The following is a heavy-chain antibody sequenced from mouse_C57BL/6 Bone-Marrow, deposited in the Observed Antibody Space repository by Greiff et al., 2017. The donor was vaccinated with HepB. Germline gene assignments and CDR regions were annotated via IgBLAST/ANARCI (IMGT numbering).Heavy chain of an antibody. J-gene: IGHJ4*01. CDR1: GYTFTSYW. CDR3: ARSGYIYYAMDY. Sequence: VQLQQPGAELVMPGASVKLSCKASGYTFTSYWMHWVKQRPGQGLEWIGEIDPSDSYTNYNQKFKGKSTLTVDKSSSTAYMQLSSLTSEDSAVYYCARSGYIYYAMDYWGQGTSVTVSS. V-gene: IGHV1-69*01. D-gene: IGHD1-3*01. CDR2: IDPSDSYT.